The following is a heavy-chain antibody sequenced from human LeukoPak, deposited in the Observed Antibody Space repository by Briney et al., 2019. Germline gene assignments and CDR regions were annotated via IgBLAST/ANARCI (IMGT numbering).Heavy chain of an antibody. D-gene: IGHD3-10*01. V-gene: IGHV5-51*01. CDR2: IYPGDSDT. CDR1: GYSLTTYW. J-gene: IGHJ3*02. CDR3: ARPVRGVSDAFDI. Sequence: GESLKISCQDSGYSLTTYWIGWVRQMPGKGLEWMGIIYPGDSDTRYSPSFQGQVTISADKSISTAYLQWSSLKASDTAMYYCARPVRGVSDAFDIWGQGTMVTVSS.